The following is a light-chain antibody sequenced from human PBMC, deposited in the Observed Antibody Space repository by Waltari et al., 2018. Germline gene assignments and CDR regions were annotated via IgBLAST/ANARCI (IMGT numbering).Light chain of an antibody. CDR1: RSNIGSNY. CDR3: AAWDDSLSGRV. CDR2: RNN. J-gene: IGLJ3*02. V-gene: IGLV1-47*01. Sequence: QSVLTQPPSASGTPGQRVTISCSGSRSNIGSNYVYWYQQLPGTAPKHLIYRNNQRPSGVPDRFSGSKAGTSASLAISGLRSEDEADYYCAAWDDSLSGRVFGGGTKVTVL.